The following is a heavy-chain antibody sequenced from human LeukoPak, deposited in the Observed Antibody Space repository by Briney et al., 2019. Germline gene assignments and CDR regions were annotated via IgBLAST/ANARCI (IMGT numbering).Heavy chain of an antibody. J-gene: IGHJ6*03. CDR1: GGSISSYY. D-gene: IGHD3-22*01. Sequence: PSETLSLTCTVSGGSISSYYWSWIRQPPGKGLECIGYIHYSGSTNYNPSLKSRVTISVDTSKNQFSLKLKSVTAADTAVYYCARVSGRGGSGFYYYYMDVWGKGTTVTISS. CDR2: IHYSGST. CDR3: ARVSGRGGSGFYYYYMDV. V-gene: IGHV4-59*01.